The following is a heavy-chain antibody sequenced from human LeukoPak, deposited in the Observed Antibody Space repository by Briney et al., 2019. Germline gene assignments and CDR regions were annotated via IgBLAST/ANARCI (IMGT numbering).Heavy chain of an antibody. D-gene: IGHD3-22*01. V-gene: IGHV3-33*01. Sequence: GGSLRLSCAASGFTFSSYGMHWVRQAPGKGLEWVAVIWYDGSNKYYADSVKGRFTISRDNSKNTLYLQMNSLRAEDTAVYYCAREGACYYDSSGPHFDYWGQGTLVTVSS. CDR3: AREGACYYDSSGPHFDY. CDR1: GFTFSSYG. J-gene: IGHJ4*02. CDR2: IWYDGSNK.